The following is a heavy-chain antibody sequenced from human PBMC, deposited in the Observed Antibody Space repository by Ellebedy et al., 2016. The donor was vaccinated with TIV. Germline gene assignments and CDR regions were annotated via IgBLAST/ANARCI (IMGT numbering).Heavy chain of an antibody. CDR3: ARDKSTVTSRIYYYYGMDV. J-gene: IGHJ6*02. CDR1: GGTFSSYA. Sequence: SVKVSXXASGGTFSSYAISWVRQAPGQGLEWMGGIIPIFGTANYAQKFQGRVTITADESTSTAYMELSSLRSEDTAVYYCARDKSTVTSRIYYYYGMDVWGQGTTVTVSS. V-gene: IGHV1-69*13. D-gene: IGHD4-17*01. CDR2: IIPIFGTA.